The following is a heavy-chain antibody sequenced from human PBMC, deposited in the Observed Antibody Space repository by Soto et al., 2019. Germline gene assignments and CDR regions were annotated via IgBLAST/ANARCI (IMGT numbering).Heavy chain of an antibody. Sequence: QVQPVQSGAEVREPGASVKVSCKASGYTFTNYGVSWVRQAPGQGLEWMGWIGGYKGNTNYAQKLQGRVTLTPDTSTSTAYMELRSLRSDDTAVYYCAPHTLDTGMPSGYWGQGTLVTVSS. V-gene: IGHV1-18*01. CDR2: IGGYKGNT. CDR3: APHTLDTGMPSGY. J-gene: IGHJ4*02. D-gene: IGHD5-18*01. CDR1: GYTFTNYG.